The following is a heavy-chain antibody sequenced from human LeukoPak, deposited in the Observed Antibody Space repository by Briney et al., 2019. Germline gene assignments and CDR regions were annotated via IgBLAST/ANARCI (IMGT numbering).Heavy chain of an antibody. Sequence: GSLRLSCAASGFTFSSYGMHWVRQAPGKGLEWVAFIRYDGSNKYYADSVKGRFTISRGNSKNTLYLQMNSLRAEDTAVYYCAKDDSYGSGPYGMDVWGQGTTVTVSS. CDR2: IRYDGSNK. CDR1: GFTFSSYG. D-gene: IGHD3-10*01. V-gene: IGHV3-30*02. J-gene: IGHJ6*02. CDR3: AKDDSYGSGPYGMDV.